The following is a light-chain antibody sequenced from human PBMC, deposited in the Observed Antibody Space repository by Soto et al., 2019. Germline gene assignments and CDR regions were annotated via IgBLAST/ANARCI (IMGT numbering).Light chain of an antibody. Sequence: EIVLTQSPGTLSLSPGERATLSCRASQSVTINYLAWYQQKPGQAPRLLIYGASNRATGIPDRFSGSGAVTDFTLNISRLEPEDFAVYYCQQYGPSPPCTVGRGTKLEIK. CDR2: GAS. CDR3: QQYGPSPPCT. V-gene: IGKV3-20*01. J-gene: IGKJ2*02. CDR1: QSVTINY.